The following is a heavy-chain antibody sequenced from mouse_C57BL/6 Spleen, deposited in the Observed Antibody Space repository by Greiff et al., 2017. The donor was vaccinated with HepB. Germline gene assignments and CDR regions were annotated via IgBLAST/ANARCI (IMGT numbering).Heavy chain of an antibody. D-gene: IGHD1-1*01. CDR3: ARGAYYYGSSYVPWFAY. V-gene: IGHV3-6*01. Sequence: EVKLQESGPGLVKPSQSLSLTCSVTGYSITSGYYWNWIRQFPGNKLEWMGYISYDGSNNYNPSLKNRISITRDTSKNQFFLKLNSVTTEDTATYYCARGAYYYGSSYVPWFAYWGQGTLVTVSA. CDR2: ISYDGSN. CDR1: GYSITSGYY. J-gene: IGHJ3*01.